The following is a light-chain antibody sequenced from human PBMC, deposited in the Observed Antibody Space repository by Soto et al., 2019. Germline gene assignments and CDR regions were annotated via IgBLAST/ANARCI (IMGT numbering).Light chain of an antibody. CDR2: AAS. J-gene: IGKJ2*01. V-gene: IGKV1-39*01. CDR1: QRISSY. Sequence: DIQMTQSPSSLSASVGDRVTITCRASQRISSYLNWYQQKPGNAPKLLIYAASSFQSGVPSRFSGSGSGTDFTLTISSLQPEDFATYYCQQSYSTLVYTFGQGTKLEIK. CDR3: QQSYSTLVYT.